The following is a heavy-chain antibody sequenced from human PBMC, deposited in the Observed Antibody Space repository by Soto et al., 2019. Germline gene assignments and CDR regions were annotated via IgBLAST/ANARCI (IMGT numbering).Heavy chain of an antibody. Sequence: QVQLVQSGAEVKKPGSSVKVSCKASGGTFSSYAISWVRQAPGQGLEWMGGIIPIFGTADYAQKFQGRVTITADEATGTAYMKLGSLRSEDTAVYYGAGHSGSSPEGRYYYGMDVWGQGTTVTVSS. CDR2: IIPIFGTA. CDR1: GGTFSSYA. V-gene: IGHV1-69*12. D-gene: IGHD1-26*01. J-gene: IGHJ6*02. CDR3: AGHSGSSPEGRYYYGMDV.